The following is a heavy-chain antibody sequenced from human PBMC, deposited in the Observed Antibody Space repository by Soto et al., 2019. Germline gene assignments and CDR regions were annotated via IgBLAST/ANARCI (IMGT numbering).Heavy chain of an antibody. D-gene: IGHD3-10*01. CDR3: ARDPFSGAFDY. CDR1: GFTFSHYW. V-gene: IGHV3-7*04. J-gene: IGHJ4*02. Sequence: EVQPVESGGGLVQPGGSLRLSCEVSGFTFSHYWMAWVRQAPGKGLEWVADINTDGSYRDYVDSVKGRFTISRDNAKNSLYLQMNSLRSEDMAVDYCARDPFSGAFDYWGQGTLVTVSS. CDR2: INTDGSYR.